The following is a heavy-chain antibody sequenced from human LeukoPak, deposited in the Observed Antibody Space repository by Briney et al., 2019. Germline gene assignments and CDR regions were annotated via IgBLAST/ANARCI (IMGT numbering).Heavy chain of an antibody. CDR2: IRSKANSYAT. Sequence: GGSLRLSCAASGFTFSGSAMHWVRQASGKGLEWVGRIRSKANSYATAYAASVKGRFTISRDDSKNTAYLQMNSLETEDTAVYYCTGSGHGYNSDYWGQGTLVTVSS. J-gene: IGHJ4*02. CDR1: GFTFSGSA. V-gene: IGHV3-73*01. D-gene: IGHD5-24*01. CDR3: TGSGHGYNSDY.